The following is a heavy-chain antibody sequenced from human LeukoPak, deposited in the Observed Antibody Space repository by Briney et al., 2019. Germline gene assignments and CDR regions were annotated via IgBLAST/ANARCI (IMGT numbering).Heavy chain of an antibody. CDR3: AKDRGVGFGEV. V-gene: IGHV3-30*02. Sequence: GGSLRLSCIESGFAFSSCGMHWVRHAPGKGLEWVAFIRSDGSNKYYADSVKGRFTISRDNSKNTLYLQLDSLRAEDTAVYYCAKDRGVGFGEVWGQGTLVTVSS. CDR2: IRSDGSNK. CDR1: GFAFSSCG. J-gene: IGHJ4*02. D-gene: IGHD3-10*01.